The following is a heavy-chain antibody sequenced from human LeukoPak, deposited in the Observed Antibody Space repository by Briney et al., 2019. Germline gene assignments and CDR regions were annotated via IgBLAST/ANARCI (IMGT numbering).Heavy chain of an antibody. Sequence: SQTLSLTCTVSGGSISSGGYYWSWIRQPPGKGLEWIGYIYHSGSTNYNPSLKSRVTISVDISKNQFSLKLSSVTAADTAVYYCASKKMAIDDWGQGTLVTVSS. J-gene: IGHJ4*02. V-gene: IGHV4-30-2*01. CDR1: GGSISSGGYY. CDR3: ASKKMAIDD. CDR2: IYHSGST. D-gene: IGHD5-24*01.